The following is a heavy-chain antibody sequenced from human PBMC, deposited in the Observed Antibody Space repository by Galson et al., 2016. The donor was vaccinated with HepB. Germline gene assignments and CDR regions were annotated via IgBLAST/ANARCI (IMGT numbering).Heavy chain of an antibody. V-gene: IGHV1-69*13. CDR1: RGSFKNYA. Sequence: SVKVSCKASRGSFKNYAITWVRQAPGQGPEWMGGIIPMFGTTNYARKFQGRVTITAYESTTTAYLELSSLRFEDTAVYYCARSRAAAGLKVLNDYYYYGMDVWGQGTTVTVSS. CDR2: IIPMFGTT. CDR3: ARSRAAAGLKVLNDYYYYGMDV. D-gene: IGHD6-13*01. J-gene: IGHJ6*02.